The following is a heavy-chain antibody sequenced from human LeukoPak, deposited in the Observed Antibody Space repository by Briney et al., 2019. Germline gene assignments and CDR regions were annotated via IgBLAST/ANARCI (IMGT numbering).Heavy chain of an antibody. V-gene: IGHV3-11*01. J-gene: IGHJ5*02. CDR2: ISSSGSTI. CDR1: GFTFSDYY. Sequence: GGSLRLSCAASGFTFSDYYMSWIRQAPGKGLEWVSYISSSGSTIYYADSVKGRFTISRDNAKNSLYLQMNSLRAEDTALYHCARGAYFNWFDPWGQGTLVTVSS. CDR3: ARGAYFNWFDP. D-gene: IGHD2/OR15-2a*01.